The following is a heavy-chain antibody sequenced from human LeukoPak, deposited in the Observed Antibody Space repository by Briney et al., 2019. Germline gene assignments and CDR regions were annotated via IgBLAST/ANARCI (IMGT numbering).Heavy chain of an antibody. V-gene: IGHV1-18*01. D-gene: IGHD6-13*01. CDR2: ISTYNGNT. J-gene: IGHJ4*02. CDR1: GYSFTTYG. Sequence: ASVKVSCKPSGYSFTTYGISWVRQAPGQGLEWMGRISTYNGNTYYAQKVQARVTMTTDTSTSTAYMELRSLRSDDTAVYYCAVTTSAGTDRSFYFDYWGQGTLVTVSS. CDR3: AVTTSAGTDRSFYFDY.